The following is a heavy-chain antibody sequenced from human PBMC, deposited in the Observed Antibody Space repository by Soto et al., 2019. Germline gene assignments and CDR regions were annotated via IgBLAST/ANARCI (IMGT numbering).Heavy chain of an antibody. CDR3: VYRDFGDYFFQF. D-gene: IGHD4-17*01. J-gene: IGHJ4*02. CDR2: IYWDDNK. Sequence: QITLKESGPTLVKPTQTLTLTCTFSGFSLTTQGVHVGWIRQPPGKALEWLALIYWDDNKVYSPSLKNTLTITKATSKSQVVLTLATVDPVDTATYYCVYRDFGDYFFQFWGQGILVNVSS. CDR1: GFSLTTQGVH. V-gene: IGHV2-5*02.